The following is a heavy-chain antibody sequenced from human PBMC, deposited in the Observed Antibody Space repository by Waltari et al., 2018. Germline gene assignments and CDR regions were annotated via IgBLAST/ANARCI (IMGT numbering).Heavy chain of an antibody. Sequence: VQLVQSGAEVKKPGASVKFSCKSSGYTFTGYYMHWVRQAPGQGLEWMGWNNPNSGGTNFAQKFQGRVTMTRDTSISTAYMELSRLRSDDTAVYYCARGGGILPYYYYYMDVWGKGTTVTVSS. CDR1: GYTFTGYY. J-gene: IGHJ6*03. CDR2: NNPNSGGT. V-gene: IGHV1-2*02. CDR3: ARGGGILPYYYYYMDV. D-gene: IGHD2-21*01.